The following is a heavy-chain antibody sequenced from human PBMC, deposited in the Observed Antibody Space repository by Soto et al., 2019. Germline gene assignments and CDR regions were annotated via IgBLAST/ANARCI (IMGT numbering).Heavy chain of an antibody. CDR3: AMVRMARGNYFMDV. V-gene: IGHV4-31*03. Sequence: QVQLQESGPGLVQPSQTLSLTCSVSGGSISSGGYYWSWIRQLPGKGLEWIGYIFNSGSTYYNSSLKSRLTMSVDTSKNQFSLKLSSVTVADTAMYYWAMVRMARGNYFMDVWGKGTTITVSS. CDR1: GGSISSGGYY. D-gene: IGHD3-10*01. CDR2: IFNSGST. J-gene: IGHJ6*03.